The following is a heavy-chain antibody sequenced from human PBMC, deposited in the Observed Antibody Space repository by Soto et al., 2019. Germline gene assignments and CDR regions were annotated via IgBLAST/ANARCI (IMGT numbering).Heavy chain of an antibody. Sequence: EVQLVESGGGLVQPGGSLRLSCAASGFTFGSYSMNWVRQAPGKGLEWVSFILSSSGVIYYADSVKGRFTISKDKAKNPTDLQMNSLRAEDPDVYYWAKNLPPPPVATAMPYYMDVWGKGTTVTVSS. J-gene: IGHJ6*03. V-gene: IGHV3-48*01. CDR2: ILSSSGVI. CDR1: GFTFGSYS. CDR3: AKNLPPPPVATAMPYYMDV. D-gene: IGHD2-2*01.